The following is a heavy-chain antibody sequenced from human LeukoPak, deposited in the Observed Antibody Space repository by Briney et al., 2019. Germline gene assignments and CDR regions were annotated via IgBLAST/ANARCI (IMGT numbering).Heavy chain of an antibody. Sequence: PSETLSLTCEVSGGSISGDNWWSWVRQSPGKGLEWIGEIHHSGTTNYNPSLKSRVTISVDTSKNQFSLKLSSVTAADTAVYYCASRRYYYDSSGFDYWGQGTLVTVSS. J-gene: IGHJ4*02. V-gene: IGHV4-4*02. CDR2: IHHSGTT. CDR1: GGSISGDNW. D-gene: IGHD3-22*01. CDR3: ASRRYYYDSSGFDY.